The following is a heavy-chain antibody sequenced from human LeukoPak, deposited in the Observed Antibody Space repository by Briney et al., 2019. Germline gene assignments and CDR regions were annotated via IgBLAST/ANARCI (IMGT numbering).Heavy chain of an antibody. D-gene: IGHD5-18*01. V-gene: IGHV3-30*18. J-gene: IGHJ3*02. Sequence: GGFLRLSCAASGFTFSSYDMHWVRQAPGKGLEWVTLISYHGSNKYFADTVNGRFTVSRDNSKNTLYLQMNSLRAEDTAVYYCAKDKAGYSDDNAFDIWGQGTMVTVSS. CDR2: ISYHGSNK. CDR1: GFTFSSYD. CDR3: AKDKAGYSDDNAFDI.